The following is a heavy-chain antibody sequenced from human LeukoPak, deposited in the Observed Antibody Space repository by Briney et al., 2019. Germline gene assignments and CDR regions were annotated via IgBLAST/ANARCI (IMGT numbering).Heavy chain of an antibody. CDR1: GFTFSNSA. CDR3: VKDGSWGDYYFYFYIDV. D-gene: IGHD3-16*01. V-gene: IGHV3-23*01. Sequence: GGSLRLSCVASGFTFSNSAMAWVRQAPGKGLEWVSGISASGHYTYNADSGKGRFTITRDNSKNTLYLQMNSLRAEDTALYFCVKDGSWGDYYFYFYIDVWGKGTTVTVSS. J-gene: IGHJ6*03. CDR2: ISASGHYT.